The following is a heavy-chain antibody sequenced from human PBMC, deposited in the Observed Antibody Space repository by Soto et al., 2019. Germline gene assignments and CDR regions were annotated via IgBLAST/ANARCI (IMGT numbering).Heavy chain of an antibody. V-gene: IGHV3-9*01. CDR3: VRSKGGYSYGTPFDY. J-gene: IGHJ4*02. CDR1: GFTFDDYA. CDR2: ISWNSGSI. Sequence: GGSLRLSCAASGFTFDDYAMHWVRQVLGKSLERVSSISWNSGSIGYADSVKGRFTTSRDNAKNSLYLQMNSLRPEDTALYYCVRSKGGYSYGTPFDYWGQGTLVTVSS. D-gene: IGHD5-18*01.